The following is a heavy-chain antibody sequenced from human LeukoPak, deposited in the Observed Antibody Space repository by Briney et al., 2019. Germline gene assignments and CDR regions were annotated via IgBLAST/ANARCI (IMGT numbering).Heavy chain of an antibody. Sequence: GGSLRLSCPGSGFTFSSAWMTWVRQIPGKGLEWVGHIKSRTDGGTTDYAAPVKGRFTISRDDLKNTVYLQMNSLKTEDSAVYFCATEFYSNGYNFWGQGTLVIVSS. CDR1: GFTFSSAW. J-gene: IGHJ4*02. V-gene: IGHV3-15*01. CDR2: IKSRTDGGTT. D-gene: IGHD5-24*01. CDR3: ATEFYSNGYNF.